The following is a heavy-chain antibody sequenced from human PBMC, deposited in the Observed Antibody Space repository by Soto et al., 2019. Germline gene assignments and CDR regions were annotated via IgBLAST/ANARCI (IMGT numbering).Heavy chain of an antibody. CDR3: ARARSSTRYYYYGMDV. D-gene: IGHD2-2*01. CDR1: GGSISSGGYY. Sequence: QVQLQESGPGLVKPSQTLSLTCTVSGGSISSGGYYWSWIRQHPGKCLEWIGYIYYSGSTYYNPSLKSRFTISVDTSKNQFSLKLSSVTAADTAVYYCARARSSTRYYYYGMDVWGQGTTVTVSS. J-gene: IGHJ6*02. V-gene: IGHV4-31*03. CDR2: IYYSGST.